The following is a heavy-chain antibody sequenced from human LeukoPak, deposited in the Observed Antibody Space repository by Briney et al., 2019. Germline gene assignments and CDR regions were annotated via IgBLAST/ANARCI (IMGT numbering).Heavy chain of an antibody. Sequence: SQTLSLTCAISGDSVSTNGAAAWNWFRQSPSRGLEWLGRTYYTSKWITDYAVSVKGRITVNPNTSNNQFSLQLNSVTPEDTAVYYCARGYWAYGMDVWGPGTTVTVSS. D-gene: IGHD6-13*01. CDR3: ARGYWAYGMDV. CDR2: TYYTSKWIT. J-gene: IGHJ6*02. V-gene: IGHV6-1*01. CDR1: GDSVSTNGAA.